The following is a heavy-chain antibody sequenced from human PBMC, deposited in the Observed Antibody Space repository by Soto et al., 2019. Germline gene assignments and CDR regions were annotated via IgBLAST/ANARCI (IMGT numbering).Heavy chain of an antibody. CDR1: GFTFSSYW. CDR3: AREPRFLEWLPHYGMDV. D-gene: IGHD3-3*01. V-gene: IGHV3-7*03. Sequence: GGSLRLSCAASGFTFSSYWMSWVRQAPGKGLEWVANIKQDGSEKYYVDSVKGRFTISRDNAKNSLYLQMNSLRAEDTAVYYCAREPRFLEWLPHYGMDVWGQGTTVTVS. J-gene: IGHJ6*02. CDR2: IKQDGSEK.